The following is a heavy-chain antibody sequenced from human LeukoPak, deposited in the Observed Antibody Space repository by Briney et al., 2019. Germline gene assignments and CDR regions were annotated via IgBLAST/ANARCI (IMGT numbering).Heavy chain of an antibody. CDR3: ARQMTSTRLFDS. CDR2: IGSDGSKK. J-gene: IGHJ4*02. CDR1: GFMLSDHA. Sequence: PGRSLRLSCVASGFMLSDHAFHWVRQSPNKGLEWVGLIGSDGSKKYYADSVQGRFSVSRENSKNTLFLQMTTLRADDTAVYFCARQMTSTRLFDSWGQGTLVTVSS. V-gene: IGHV3-30*04. D-gene: IGHD5/OR15-5a*01.